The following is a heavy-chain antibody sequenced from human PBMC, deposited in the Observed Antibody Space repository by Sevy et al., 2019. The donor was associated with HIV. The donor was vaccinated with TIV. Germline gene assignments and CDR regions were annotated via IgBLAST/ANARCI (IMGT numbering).Heavy chain of an antibody. CDR2: INHSGST. CDR1: GGSFSGYY. J-gene: IGHJ4*02. Sequence: SETLSLTCAVYGGSFSGYYWSWIRQPPGKGLEWIGEINHSGSTNYNPSLKSRVTISVDTSKNQFSLKLSSVTAADTAVYYCARGSRGHDILTGHVGFDYWGQGTLVTVST. CDR3: ARGSRGHDILTGHVGFDY. V-gene: IGHV4-34*01. D-gene: IGHD3-9*01.